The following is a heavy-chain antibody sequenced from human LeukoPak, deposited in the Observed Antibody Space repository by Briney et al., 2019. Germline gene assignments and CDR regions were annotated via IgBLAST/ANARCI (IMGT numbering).Heavy chain of an antibody. V-gene: IGHV1-2*02. Sequence: ASVKVSCKASGGTFSSYAISWVRQAPGQGLEWMGWINPNSGGTNYAQKFQGRVTMTRDTSISTAYMELGRLRSDDTAVYYCARGAVVVVAAIYVPYYYYYMDVWGKGTTVTVSS. CDR3: ARGAVVVVAAIYVPYYYYYMDV. D-gene: IGHD2-15*01. J-gene: IGHJ6*03. CDR2: INPNSGGT. CDR1: GGTFSSYA.